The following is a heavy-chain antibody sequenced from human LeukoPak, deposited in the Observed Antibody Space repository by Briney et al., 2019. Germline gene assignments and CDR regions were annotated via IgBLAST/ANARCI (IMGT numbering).Heavy chain of an antibody. D-gene: IGHD3-22*01. J-gene: IGHJ4*02. CDR2: IRGSGGST. CDR3: AKRPGYYESSGYYFDY. V-gene: IGHV3-23*01. Sequence: PGGSLRLSCAASGFTFSSYAMSWIRQAPGKGLEWVSSIRGSGGSTFYADSVKGRFTISRDNSKNTLYLQMNSLRVEDTAVYYCAKRPGYYESSGYYFDYWGQGTLVTVSS. CDR1: GFTFSSYA.